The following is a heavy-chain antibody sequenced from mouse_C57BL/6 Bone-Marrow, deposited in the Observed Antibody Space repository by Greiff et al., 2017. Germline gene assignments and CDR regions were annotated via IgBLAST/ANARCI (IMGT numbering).Heavy chain of an antibody. CDR1: GYTFTSYW. J-gene: IGHJ4*01. CDR3: ARESVTTNAMDY. D-gene: IGHD2-12*01. CDR2: IDPSDSYI. V-gene: IGHV1-69*01. Sequence: VQLQQPGAELVMPGASVKLSCKASGYTFTSYWMHWVKQRPGQGLEWIGEIDPSDSYINYNQKFKGKSTLTVDKSSSTANMQLSSLTSEDSAVYYCARESVTTNAMDYWGQGTSVTVSS.